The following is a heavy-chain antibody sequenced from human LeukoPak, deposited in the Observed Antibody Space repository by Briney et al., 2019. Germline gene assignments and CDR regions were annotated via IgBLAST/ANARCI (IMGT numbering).Heavy chain of an antibody. CDR1: GFTFSNAW. CDR3: TTRDYYDSSGHTDY. CDR2: IKSKTDGGTT. Sequence: GGSLRLSCAASGFTFSNAWMSWVRQAPGKGLEWVGRIKSKTDGGTTDYAAPVKGRFTISRDDSKNTLYLQMNSLKTEDTAVYYCTTRDYYDSSGHTDYWGQGTLVTVSS. J-gene: IGHJ4*02. D-gene: IGHD3-22*01. V-gene: IGHV3-15*01.